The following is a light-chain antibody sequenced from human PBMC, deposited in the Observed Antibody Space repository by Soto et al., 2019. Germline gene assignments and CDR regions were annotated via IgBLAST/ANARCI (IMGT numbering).Light chain of an antibody. CDR3: QQYYNWWT. CDR2: DAS. J-gene: IGKJ1*01. CDR1: QSVSSN. V-gene: IGKV3-15*01. Sequence: DIVLTQSPGTLSLSPGARATLYCRASQSVSSNHLAWYQQKPGQAPRLLIYDASNRATGIPARFSGSGSGTEFTLTISSLQSEDFAVYHCQQYYNWWTFGQGTKVDIK.